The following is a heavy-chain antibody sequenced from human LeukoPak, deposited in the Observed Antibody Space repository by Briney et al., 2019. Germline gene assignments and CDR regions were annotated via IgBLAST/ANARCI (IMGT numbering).Heavy chain of an antibody. CDR3: AKDMFSELLPFDI. CDR2: ITYNSGHI. Sequence: GGSLRLSCAASGFTFDDSAMHWVRQAPGKGLEWVSDITYNSGHIVYADSVQGRFTISRDNAKNSLYLQVHNLRAEDMALFYSAKDMFSELLPFDIWGQGTMVTVFS. J-gene: IGHJ3*02. V-gene: IGHV3-9*03. D-gene: IGHD1-26*01. CDR1: GFTFDDSA.